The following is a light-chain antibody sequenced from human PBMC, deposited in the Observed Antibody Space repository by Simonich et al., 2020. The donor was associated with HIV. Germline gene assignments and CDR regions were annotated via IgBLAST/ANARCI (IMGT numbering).Light chain of an antibody. CDR3: SSYTSSSTLAV. CDR2: DGI. CDR1: SSDVGNYNY. J-gene: IGLJ7*01. V-gene: IGLV2-14*03. Sequence: QAALTQPASVSGSPGQSITISCTGTSSDVGNYNYVSWYQQHPGKAPKLMIYDGINRPSGVSNRFSGSKSGNTASLTISGLQAEDEADYYCSSYTSSSTLAVFGGGTQLTVL.